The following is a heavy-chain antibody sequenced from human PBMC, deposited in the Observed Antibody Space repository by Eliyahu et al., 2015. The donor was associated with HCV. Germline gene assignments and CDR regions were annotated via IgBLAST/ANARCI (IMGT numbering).Heavy chain of an antibody. D-gene: IGHD3-22*01. CDR2: IYYSGST. V-gene: IGHV4-31*03. J-gene: IGHJ3*02. CDR3: ARVISSGYYYGFSNAFDI. Sequence: QVQLQESGPGLVKPSQTLSLTCTVSGGSISSGGYYWSWIRQHPGKGLEWIGYIYYSGSTYYNPSLKSRVTISVDTSKNQFSLKLSSVTAADTAVYYCARVISSGYYYGFSNAFDIWGQGTMVTVSS. CDR1: GGSISSGGYY.